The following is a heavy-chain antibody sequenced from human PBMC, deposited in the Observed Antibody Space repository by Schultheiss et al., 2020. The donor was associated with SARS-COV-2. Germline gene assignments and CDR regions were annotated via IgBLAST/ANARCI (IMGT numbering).Heavy chain of an antibody. V-gene: IGHV4-59*01. J-gene: IGHJ5*02. CDR2: IYYSGST. CDR1: GFTFSSYA. CDR3: ARDRSYFGGWFDP. D-gene: IGHD3-10*01. Sequence: GSLRLSCAASGFTFSSYAMSWIRQPPGKGLEWIGYIYYSGSTNYNPSLKSRVTISVDTSKNQFSLKLSSVTAADTAVYYCARDRSYFGGWFDPWGQGTLVTVSS.